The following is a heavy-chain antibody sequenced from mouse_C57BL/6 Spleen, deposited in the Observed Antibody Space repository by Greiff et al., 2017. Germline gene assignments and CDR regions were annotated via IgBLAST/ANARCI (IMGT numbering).Heavy chain of an antibody. Sequence: EVQLQQSGAELVRPGASVKLSCTASGFNIKDYYMHWVKQRPEQGLAWIGRIDPEDGDTEYAPQFQGKATMTADTSSNTAYLQLSSLTSEDTAVYYCTTDDYGGYYAMDYWGQGTSVTVSS. D-gene: IGHD2-4*01. CDR1: GFNIKDYY. J-gene: IGHJ4*01. CDR3: TTDDYGGYYAMDY. V-gene: IGHV14-1*01. CDR2: IDPEDGDT.